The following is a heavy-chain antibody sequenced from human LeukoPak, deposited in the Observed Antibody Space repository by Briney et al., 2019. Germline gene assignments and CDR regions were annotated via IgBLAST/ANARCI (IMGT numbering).Heavy chain of an antibody. CDR2: IWYDGSNK. CDR3: ARELAYCGGDCYPYAFDI. Sequence: GGSLRLSCAAPGFTFSSYVMHWVRQAPGKGLEWVAVIWYDGSNKYYADSVKGRFTISRDNSKNTLYLQMNSLRAEDTAVYYCARELAYCGGDCYPYAFDIWGQGTMVTVSS. J-gene: IGHJ3*02. V-gene: IGHV3-33*01. D-gene: IGHD2-21*02. CDR1: GFTFSSYV.